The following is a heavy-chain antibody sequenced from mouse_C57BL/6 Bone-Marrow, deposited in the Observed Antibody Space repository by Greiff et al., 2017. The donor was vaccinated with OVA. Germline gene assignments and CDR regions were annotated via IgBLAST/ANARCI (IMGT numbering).Heavy chain of an antibody. Sequence: EVKLQESGGGLVQPGGSLSLSCAASGFTFTDYYMSWVRQPPGKALEWLGFIRNKANGYTTEYSASVKGRFTISRDNSQSILYLQMNALRAEDSATYDCARSYYSNEDYYAMDYWGQGTSVTVSS. J-gene: IGHJ4*01. CDR1: GFTFTDYY. D-gene: IGHD2-5*01. V-gene: IGHV7-3*01. CDR3: ARSYYSNEDYYAMDY. CDR2: IRNKANGYTT.